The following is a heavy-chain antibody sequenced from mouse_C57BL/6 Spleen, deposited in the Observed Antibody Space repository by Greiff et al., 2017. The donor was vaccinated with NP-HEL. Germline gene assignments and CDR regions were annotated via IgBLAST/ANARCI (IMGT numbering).Heavy chain of an antibody. J-gene: IGHJ2*01. Sequence: DVQLVESGGGLVKPGGSLKLSCAASGFTFSSYTMSWVRQTPEKRLEWVATISGGGGNTYYPDSVKGRFTISRDNAKNTLYLQMSSLRSEDTALYYCARSWAPDYWGQGTTLTVSS. CDR3: ARSWAPDY. V-gene: IGHV5-9*01. CDR2: ISGGGGNT. CDR1: GFTFSSYT. D-gene: IGHD4-1*01.